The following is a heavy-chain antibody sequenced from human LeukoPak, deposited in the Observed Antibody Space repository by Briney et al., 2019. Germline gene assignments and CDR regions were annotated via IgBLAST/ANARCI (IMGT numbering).Heavy chain of an antibody. CDR2: ISGNGGRT. CDR1: GFTLNNYA. D-gene: IGHD3-10*01. J-gene: IGHJ4*02. V-gene: IGHV3-23*01. Sequence: GGSLRLSCAASGFTLNNYAMSWVRQAPGQGLEWVAAISGNGGRTYYTDSVKGRFTISRDNPKNTLYLLMNSLSAEDTALYYCAKEQTSSGYFDYWGQGTLVTVSS. CDR3: AKEQTSSGYFDY.